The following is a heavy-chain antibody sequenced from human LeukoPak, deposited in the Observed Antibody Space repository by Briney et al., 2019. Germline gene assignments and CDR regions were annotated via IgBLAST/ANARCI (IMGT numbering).Heavy chain of an antibody. CDR3: AREVRLTGTDRGTFGY. V-gene: IGHV1-18*01. D-gene: IGHD1-20*01. CDR1: GYTFTTYG. CDR2: ISANNGNT. J-gene: IGHJ4*02. Sequence: ASVKVSCKASGYTFTTYGIIWVRQAPGQGLEWMGWISANNGNTNYAQNLQGRVTMTTDTSTSTAYMELRSLRSDDTAVYYCAREVRLTGTDRGTFGYWGQGTLVTVSS.